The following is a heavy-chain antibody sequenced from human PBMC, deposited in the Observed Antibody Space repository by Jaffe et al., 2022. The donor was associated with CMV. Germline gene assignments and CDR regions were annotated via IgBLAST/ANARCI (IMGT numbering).Heavy chain of an antibody. CDR3: ARNLGYCSGGSCYRGFLNWFDP. CDR2: IYYSGST. CDR1: GGSISSSSYY. D-gene: IGHD2-15*01. J-gene: IGHJ5*02. Sequence: QLQLQESGPGLVKPSETLSLTCTVSGGSISSSSYYWGWIRQPPGKGLEWIGSIYYSGSTYYNPSLKSRVTISVDTSKNQFSLKLSSVTAADTAVYYCARNLGYCSGGSCYRGFLNWFDPWGQGTLVTVSS. V-gene: IGHV4-39*01.